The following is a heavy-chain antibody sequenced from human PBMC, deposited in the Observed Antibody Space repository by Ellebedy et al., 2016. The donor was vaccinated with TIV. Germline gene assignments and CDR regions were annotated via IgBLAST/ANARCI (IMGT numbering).Heavy chain of an antibody. CDR3: ARRSSSGWYYGMDV. D-gene: IGHD6-19*01. V-gene: IGHV4-59*08. CDR1: GGSISSYY. CDR2: IYYSGST. J-gene: IGHJ6*02. Sequence: GSLRLSCTVSGGSISSYYWSWIRQPPGKGLEWIGYIYYSGSTNYNPSLKSRVTISVDTSKNQFSLKLSSVTAADTAVYYCARRSSSGWYYGMDVWGQGTTVTVSS.